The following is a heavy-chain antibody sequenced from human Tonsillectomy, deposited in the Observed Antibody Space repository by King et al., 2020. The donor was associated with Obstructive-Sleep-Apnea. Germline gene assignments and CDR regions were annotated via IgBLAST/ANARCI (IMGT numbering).Heavy chain of an antibody. CDR3: ARVSNTVTHDY. D-gene: IGHD4-17*01. CDR2: IYDSGST. CDR1: GGSISSSNCY. Sequence: QLQESGPGLVKPSETLSLTCTVSGGSISSSNCYWGWIRQPPGKGLEWVGSIYDSGSTYYNPSLQSRVTISVDTSKNQFSLKLSSVTAADTTVYYCARVSNTVTHDYWGQGTLVTVSS. V-gene: IGHV4-39*07. J-gene: IGHJ4*02.